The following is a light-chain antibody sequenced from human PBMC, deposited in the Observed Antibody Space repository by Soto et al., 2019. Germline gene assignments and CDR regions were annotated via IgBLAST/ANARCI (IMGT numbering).Light chain of an antibody. J-gene: IGKJ4*01. CDR1: QSVSSSY. CDR3: QQYANSAPHS. CDR2: DGS. Sequence: EMVLTQSPATLSLSPGDRATLSCGASQSVSSSYVAWYQQKAGLAPRLLIYDGSSRASGIPDRFSGSGSGTAFTGSIGTLEPGDFVFYYCQQYANSAPHSFGGATKVEMK. V-gene: IGKV3D-20*01.